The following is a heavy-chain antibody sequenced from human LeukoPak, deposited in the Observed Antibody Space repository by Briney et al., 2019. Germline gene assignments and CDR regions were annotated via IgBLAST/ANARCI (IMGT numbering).Heavy chain of an antibody. V-gene: IGHV4-39*01. Sequence: KTSETLSLTCTVSGGSISSSSYYWVWVRQPPGKGLEWIGSIYYSGSTYYNPSLKSRVTISVDTSKNHFSLKLSSLTAADTAVYYCARHDRDFGSSWSPIDSWGQGTLVTVSS. CDR2: IYYSGST. J-gene: IGHJ4*02. CDR1: GGSISSSSYY. D-gene: IGHD6-13*01. CDR3: ARHDRDFGSSWSPIDS.